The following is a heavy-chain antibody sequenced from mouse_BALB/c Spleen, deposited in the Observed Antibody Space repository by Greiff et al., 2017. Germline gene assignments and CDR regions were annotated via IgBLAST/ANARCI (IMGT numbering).Heavy chain of an antibody. D-gene: IGHD3-3*01. V-gene: IGHV5-17*02. J-gene: IGHJ2*02. Sequence: EVQLQESGGGLVQPGGSRKLSCAASGFTFSSFGMHWVRQAPEKGLEWVAYISSGSSTIYYADTVKGRFTISRDNPKNTLFLQMTSLRSEDTAMYYCARGAGTGFDYWGQGTSLTVSS. CDR1: GFTFSSFG. CDR2: ISSGSSTI. CDR3: ARGAGTGFDY.